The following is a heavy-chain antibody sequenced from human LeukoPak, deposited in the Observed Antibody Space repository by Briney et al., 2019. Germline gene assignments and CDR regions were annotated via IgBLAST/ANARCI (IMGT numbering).Heavy chain of an antibody. V-gene: IGHV3-15*01. CDR2: IKRKSDGGTT. CDR1: GFTVSSNY. D-gene: IGHD2-2*01. CDR3: TSGAMLAS. Sequence: PGGSLRLSCAASGFTVSSNYMNWVRQAPGKGLEWVGRIKRKSDGGTTDYAAPVKGRFTISRDDSKNTLYLQMNSLKTEDTAVYYCTSGAMLASWGQGTLVTVSS. J-gene: IGHJ5*02.